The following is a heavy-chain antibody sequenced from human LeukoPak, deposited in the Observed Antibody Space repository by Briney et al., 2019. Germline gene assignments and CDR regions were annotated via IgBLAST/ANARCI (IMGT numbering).Heavy chain of an antibody. CDR1: GFTFSTYG. CDR2: INSNGGST. J-gene: IGHJ4*02. CDR3: AREGIAAAGDY. V-gene: IGHV3-64*02. Sequence: SGGSLRLSCTASGFTFSTYGMHWVRQAPGKGLEYVSTINSNGGSTYYADSVRGRFTISRDNSKNTVYLQMGSLRAEDMGVYYCAREGIAAAGDYWGQGTLVTVSS. D-gene: IGHD6-13*01.